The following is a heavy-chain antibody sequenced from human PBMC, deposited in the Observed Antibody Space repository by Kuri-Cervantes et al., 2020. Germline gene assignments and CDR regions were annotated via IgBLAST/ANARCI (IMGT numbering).Heavy chain of an antibody. Sequence: ESLKISCTVSGGSISSYYWSWIRQPPGKGLEWIGYIYYSGSTNYNPSLKSRVTMSVDTSKNQFSLKLSSVTTADTAVYYCAREGSTVYYYYYYGMDVWGQGTTVTVSS. D-gene: IGHD3-10*01. J-gene: IGHJ6*02. V-gene: IGHV4-59*12. CDR1: GGSISSYY. CDR3: AREGSTVYYYYYYGMDV. CDR2: IYYSGST.